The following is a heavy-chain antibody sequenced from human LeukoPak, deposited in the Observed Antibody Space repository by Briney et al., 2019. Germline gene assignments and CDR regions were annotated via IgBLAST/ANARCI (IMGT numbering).Heavy chain of an antibody. Sequence: GGSLRLSCAAPGFTFSSYGMHWVRQAPGKGLEWVAVIWYDGSNKYYADSVKGRFTISRDNSKNTLYLQMNSLRAEDTAVYYCARFSSPLDSHGDLDYWGQGTLVTVSS. D-gene: IGHD5-18*01. CDR3: ARFSSPLDSHGDLDY. J-gene: IGHJ4*02. CDR2: IWYDGSNK. V-gene: IGHV3-33*01. CDR1: GFTFSSYG.